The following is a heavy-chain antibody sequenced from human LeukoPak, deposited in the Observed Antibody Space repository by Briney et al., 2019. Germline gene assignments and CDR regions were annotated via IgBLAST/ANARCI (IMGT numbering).Heavy chain of an antibody. Sequence: KPSETLSLTCTVSGGSISTDYWSWIRQPPGKGLDWIGYVSFGGGTNYNPSLKSRVITSADTSKNQFSLNLTSVTAADTAVYYCARRASYYDILTGSRGDAFDIWGQGTMVTVSS. V-gene: IGHV4-59*01. J-gene: IGHJ3*02. CDR1: GGSISTDY. CDR2: VSFGGGT. D-gene: IGHD3-9*01. CDR3: ARRASYYDILTGSRGDAFDI.